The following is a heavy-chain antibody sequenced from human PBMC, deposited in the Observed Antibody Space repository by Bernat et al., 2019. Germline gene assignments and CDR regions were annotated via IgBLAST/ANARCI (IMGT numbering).Heavy chain of an antibody. J-gene: IGHJ3*02. CDR2: IYPGDSDT. D-gene: IGHD2/OR15-2a*01. V-gene: IGHV5-51*01. CDR1: GYSFTSYW. CDR3: VRPVYGGSGAFDI. Sequence: EVQLVQSGAEVKKPGESLKLSCQVSGYSFTSYWIGWVRQMPGKGLEWMGNIYPGDSDTTYSPSFQGKVTISVDNSINTAYLQWSSLKASDSAMYYCVRPVYGGSGAFDIWGPGTMVTVSS.